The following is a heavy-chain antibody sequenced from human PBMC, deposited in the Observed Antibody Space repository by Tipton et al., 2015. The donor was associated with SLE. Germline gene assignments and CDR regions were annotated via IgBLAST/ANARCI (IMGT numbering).Heavy chain of an antibody. D-gene: IGHD3-10*01. J-gene: IGHJ5*02. V-gene: IGHV4-34*01. Sequence: TLSLTCTVSGGSISSYYWSWIRQPPGKGLEWIGEINHSGSTNYNPSLKSRVTISIDTSINQFSLKVSSVTAADTAVYYCASFEVRGVTPFQNPWGHGTLVTVSS. CDR2: INHSGST. CDR3: ASFEVRGVTPFQNP. CDR1: GGSISSYY.